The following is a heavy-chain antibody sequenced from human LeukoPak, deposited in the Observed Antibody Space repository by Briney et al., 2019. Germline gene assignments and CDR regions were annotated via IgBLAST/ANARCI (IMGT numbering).Heavy chain of an antibody. V-gene: IGHV3-23*01. CDR2: ITPNADRT. D-gene: IGHD3-22*01. CDR1: GFTFGSYG. CDR3: AIMHGYYDGSGYWVQ. J-gene: IGHJ1*01. Sequence: GGSLRLSCAASGFTFGSYGMSWVRQAPGKGLQWVSFITPNADRTSYADSVEGRFTISRDNPRNTLYMQMNSLRDEDTAVYYCAIMHGYYDGSGYWVQWGQGTLVTVSS.